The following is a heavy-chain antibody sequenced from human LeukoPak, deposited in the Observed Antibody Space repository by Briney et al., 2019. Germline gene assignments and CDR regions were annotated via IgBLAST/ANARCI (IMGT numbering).Heavy chain of an antibody. Sequence: SETLSLTCAVYVGSFSGYYWSWIRQPPGKGLEWIGEINHSGSTNYNPSLKSRVTISVDTSKNQFSLKLSSVTAADTAVYYCARGSRWNGCWFDPWGQGTLVTVSS. CDR2: INHSGST. D-gene: IGHD1-1*01. CDR3: ARGSRWNGCWFDP. CDR1: VGSFSGYY. V-gene: IGHV4-34*01. J-gene: IGHJ5*02.